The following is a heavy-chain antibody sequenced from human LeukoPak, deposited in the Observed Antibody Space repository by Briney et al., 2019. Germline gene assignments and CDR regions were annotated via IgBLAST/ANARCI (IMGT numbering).Heavy chain of an antibody. D-gene: IGHD3/OR15-3a*01. CDR2: ISYDGSNK. V-gene: IGHV3-30*18. Sequence: GGSLRLSCAASGFTFSSYGMHWVRQAPGKGLEWVAVISYDGSNKYYADSVKGRFTISRDNSKNTLYLQMNSLRAEDTAVYYCAKAVDLQRWTSWFDPWGQGTLVTVSS. CDR3: AKAVDLQRWTSWFDP. CDR1: GFTFSSYG. J-gene: IGHJ5*02.